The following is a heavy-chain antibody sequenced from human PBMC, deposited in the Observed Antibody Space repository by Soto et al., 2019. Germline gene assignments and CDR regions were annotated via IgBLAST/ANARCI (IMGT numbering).Heavy chain of an antibody. J-gene: IGHJ4*02. CDR2: IYYSGST. CDR1: GGSISSSGYY. V-gene: IGHV4-39*01. D-gene: IGHD1-26*01. Sequence: SETLSLTCTVSGGSISSSGYYWGWIRQPPGKGLEWIGSIYYSGSTSYNPSLKSRVTMSVDTSKNQLSLKLSSVTAADTAVYYCWKWVGATSFDYWGQGTLVTVSS. CDR3: WKWVGATSFDY.